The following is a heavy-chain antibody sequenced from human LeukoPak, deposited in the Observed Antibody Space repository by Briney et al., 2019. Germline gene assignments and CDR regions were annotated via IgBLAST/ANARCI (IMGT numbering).Heavy chain of an antibody. CDR2: ISGSGGGK. D-gene: IGHD3-22*01. Sequence: PGGSLRLSCAASGITFSSYAMSWVRQAPGKGLEWVSDISGSGGGKFYADSVRGRFTISRDKSKNTLFLQMNSLRAEDTAVYYCAKVPPGYDSSGPIVYWGEGSLVTVSS. V-gene: IGHV3-23*01. CDR3: AKVPPGYDSSGPIVY. J-gene: IGHJ4*02. CDR1: GITFSSYA.